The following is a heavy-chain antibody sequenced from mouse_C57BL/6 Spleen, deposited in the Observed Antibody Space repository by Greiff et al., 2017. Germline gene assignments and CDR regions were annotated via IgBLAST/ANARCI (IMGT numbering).Heavy chain of an antibody. CDR3: ARPGVWVYWYFDV. CDR1: GFTFSDYG. V-gene: IGHV5-17*01. Sequence: EVMLVESGGGLVKPGGSLKLSCAASGFTFSDYGMHWVRQAPEKGLEWVAYISSGSSTIYYADTVKGRFTISRDNAKNTLFLQRTSLRSEDTAMYYCARPGVWVYWYFDVWGTGTTVTVSS. CDR2: ISSGSSTI. D-gene: IGHD4-1*01. J-gene: IGHJ1*03.